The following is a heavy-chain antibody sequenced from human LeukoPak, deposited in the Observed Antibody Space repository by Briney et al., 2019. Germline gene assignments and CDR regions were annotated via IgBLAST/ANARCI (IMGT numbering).Heavy chain of an antibody. J-gene: IGHJ4*02. CDR1: GFSFSSYA. D-gene: IGHD5-18*01. CDR2: ISGSGGST. Sequence: GGSLRLSCAASGFSFSSYAMSWVRQAPGKGLEWVSAISGSGGSTYYADSVKGRFTISRDNSKNTLYLQMNSLRAEDTAVYYCVKELRGYSYGHFDYWGQGTLVTVSS. CDR3: VKELRGYSYGHFDY. V-gene: IGHV3-23*01.